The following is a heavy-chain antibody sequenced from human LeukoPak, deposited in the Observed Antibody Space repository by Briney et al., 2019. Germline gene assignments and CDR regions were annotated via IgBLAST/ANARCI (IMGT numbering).Heavy chain of an antibody. J-gene: IGHJ4*02. CDR1: GLTFSSYG. CDR2: IRYDGSNK. D-gene: IGHD3-10*01. CDR3: ARKSEIMVRGLMGIDY. Sequence: PGGSVRLSCAASGLTFSSYGMHWVRQAPGKGLEWVAFIRYDGSNKYYADSVKGRFTISRDNSKNTLYLQMNSLRAEDTAVYYCARKSEIMVRGLMGIDYWGQGTLVTVS. V-gene: IGHV3-30*02.